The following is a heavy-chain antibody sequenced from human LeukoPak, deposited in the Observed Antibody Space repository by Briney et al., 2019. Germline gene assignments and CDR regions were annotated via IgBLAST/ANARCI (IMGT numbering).Heavy chain of an antibody. Sequence: GGSLRLSCAASGFTFSSYSMNWVRQAPGKGLEWVSSISSSSSYIYYADSVKGRFTISRDNAKNSLYLQMNSLRAEDTAVYYCARVMTTRVALDAFDIWGQGTMVTVSS. D-gene: IGHD4-23*01. CDR2: ISSSSSYI. J-gene: IGHJ3*02. V-gene: IGHV3-21*01. CDR1: GFTFSSYS. CDR3: ARVMTTRVALDAFDI.